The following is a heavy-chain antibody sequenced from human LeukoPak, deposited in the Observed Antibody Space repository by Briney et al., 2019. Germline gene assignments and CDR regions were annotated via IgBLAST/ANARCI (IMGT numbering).Heavy chain of an antibody. CDR2: INPNSGGT. V-gene: IGHV1-2*02. J-gene: IGHJ4*02. CDR3: ARVGYYDSSGYYHIRHPLDY. CDR1: GYTFTGYY. D-gene: IGHD3-22*01. Sequence: ASVKVSCKASGYTFTGYYMHWVRQAPGQGLEWMGWINPNSGGTNYAQKFQGRVTMTRDTSISTAYMELSRLRSDDTAVYYCARVGYYDSSGYYHIRHPLDYWGQGTLVTVSS.